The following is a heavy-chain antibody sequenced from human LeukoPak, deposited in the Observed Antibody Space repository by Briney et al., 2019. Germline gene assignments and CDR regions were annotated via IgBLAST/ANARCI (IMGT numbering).Heavy chain of an antibody. CDR3: ARGGYFDL. J-gene: IGHJ2*01. CDR1: GGSFSGYF. CDR2: INHSGRT. V-gene: IGHV4-34*01. Sequence: PSETLSLTCAVYGGSFSGYFWSWIRQPPGKGLEWIGEINHSGRTNYNLSLNRRVTVSVDTSKNQFSLKLRSLTAADTAVYYCARGGYFDLWGRGTLVTVSS.